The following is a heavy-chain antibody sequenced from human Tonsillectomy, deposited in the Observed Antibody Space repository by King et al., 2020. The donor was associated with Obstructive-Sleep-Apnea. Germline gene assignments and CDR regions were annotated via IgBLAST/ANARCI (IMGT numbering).Heavy chain of an antibody. CDR3: ARHDSSSWYYFQH. CDR1: GCSISSYY. Sequence: PLQESGPGLVKPSETLSLTCTVSGCSISSYYWSWIRQPPGKGLEWIGYIYYRGSTNYNPSLKSRVTISVYTSKNQFSLRLSPVTAADPAVYYCARHDSSSWYYFQHWGQGTLVTVSS. CDR2: IYYRGST. V-gene: IGHV4-59*08. D-gene: IGHD6-13*01. J-gene: IGHJ1*01.